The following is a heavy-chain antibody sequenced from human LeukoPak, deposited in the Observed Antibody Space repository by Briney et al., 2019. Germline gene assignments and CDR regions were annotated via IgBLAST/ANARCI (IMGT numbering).Heavy chain of an antibody. CDR1: GGSFSGYY. CDR2: INHSGST. D-gene: IGHD3-9*01. Sequence: SETLSLTCAVYGGSFSGYYWSWIRQPPGKGLEWVGEINHSGSTNYNPSLKSRVTISVDTSKNQFSLKLSSVTATDTAVYYCARSGRYFDWLRQTNWFDPWGQGTLVTVSS. V-gene: IGHV4-34*01. J-gene: IGHJ5*02. CDR3: ARSGRYFDWLRQTNWFDP.